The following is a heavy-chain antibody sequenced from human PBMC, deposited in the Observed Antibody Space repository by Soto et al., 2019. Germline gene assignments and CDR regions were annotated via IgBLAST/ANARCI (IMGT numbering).Heavy chain of an antibody. J-gene: IGHJ6*02. Sequence: PGGSLRLSCAASGFTFSSYAMSWVRQAPGKGLEWVSAISDNDGSTYYADSVKGRFTISRDNSKNTLYLQMNSLRAEDTAVYYFAKRITIFGVVITPQYYGMDVWGQGTTVTVSS. CDR1: GFTFSSYA. D-gene: IGHD3-3*01. V-gene: IGHV3-23*01. CDR3: AKRITIFGVVITPQYYGMDV. CDR2: ISDNDGST.